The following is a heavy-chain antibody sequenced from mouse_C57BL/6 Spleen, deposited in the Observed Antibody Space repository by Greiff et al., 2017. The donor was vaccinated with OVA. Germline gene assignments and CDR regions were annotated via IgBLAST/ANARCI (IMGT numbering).Heavy chain of an antibody. D-gene: IGHD1-1*01. V-gene: IGHV1-62-2*01. CDR2: FYPGSGSI. CDR3: ARHEVHGSSSSYRYFDV. CDR1: GYTFTEYT. J-gene: IGHJ1*03. Sequence: QVQLKESGAELVKPGASVKLSCKASGYTFTEYTIHWVKQRSGQGLEWIGWFYPGSGSIKYNEKFKDKATLTADKSSITVYMELSRLTSEDSAVYFCARHEVHGSSSSYRYFDVWGTGTTVTVSS.